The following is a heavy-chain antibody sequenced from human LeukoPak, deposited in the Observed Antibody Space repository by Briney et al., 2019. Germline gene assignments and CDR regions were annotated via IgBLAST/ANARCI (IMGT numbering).Heavy chain of an antibody. J-gene: IGHJ3*02. CDR2: FDPEDGET. Sequence: ASVKVSCKVSGYTLTELSMHWVRQAPGKGLEWMGGFDPEDGETIYAQKFQGRVTMTEDNSTDTVYMELSSLRSEDTAVYYCATLTKADAFDIWGQGTMVTVSS. V-gene: IGHV1-24*01. CDR3: ATLTKADAFDI. D-gene: IGHD3-9*01. CDR1: GYTLTELS.